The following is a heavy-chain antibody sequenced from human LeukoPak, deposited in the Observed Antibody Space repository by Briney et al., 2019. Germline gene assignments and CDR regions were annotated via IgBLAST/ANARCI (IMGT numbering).Heavy chain of an antibody. CDR2: INPSGGST. Sequence: ASVKVSCKASGYTFTSYYMHWVRQAPGQGLEWMGIINPSGGSTSYAQKFQGRVTMTRDTSISTAYMELSRLRSDDTAVYYCARQRRYCSGGSCYYNWFDPWGQGTLVTVSS. J-gene: IGHJ5*02. V-gene: IGHV1-46*01. CDR3: ARQRRYCSGGSCYYNWFDP. CDR1: GYTFTSYY. D-gene: IGHD2-15*01.